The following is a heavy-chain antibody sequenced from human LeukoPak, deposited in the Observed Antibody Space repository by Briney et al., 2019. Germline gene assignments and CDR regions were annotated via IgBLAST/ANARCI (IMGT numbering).Heavy chain of an antibody. V-gene: IGHV1-18*01. J-gene: IGHJ4*02. Sequence: GASVKVSCKASGYTFTSYGLSWVRQAPGQGLEWMGWINAYNGNTNYAQKLQGRVTMTTDTSTSTAYMELRSLRSDDTAVYYCARIVYYDSSGYRGDLDYWGQGTLVSVSS. CDR3: ARIVYYDSSGYRGDLDY. CDR2: INAYNGNT. D-gene: IGHD3-22*01. CDR1: GYTFTSYG.